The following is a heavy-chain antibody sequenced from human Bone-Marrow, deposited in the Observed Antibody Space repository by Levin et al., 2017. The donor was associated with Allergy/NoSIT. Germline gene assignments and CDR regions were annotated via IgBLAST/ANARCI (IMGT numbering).Heavy chain of an antibody. CDR3: ARGISAAGTKAFDS. V-gene: IGHV3-11*05. CDR2: INTIGTYT. D-gene: IGHD6-13*01. CDR1: GFRFSSHY. Sequence: SCEASGFRFSSHYMAWIRQAPGKGLEWISYINTIGTYTNYADSVKGRFAISRDNAKNSLFLQMNNLRADDTAVYYCARGISAAGTKAFDSWGQGTLVSVSS. J-gene: IGHJ4*02.